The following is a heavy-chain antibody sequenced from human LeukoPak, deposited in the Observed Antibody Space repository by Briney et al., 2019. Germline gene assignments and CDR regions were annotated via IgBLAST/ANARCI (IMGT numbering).Heavy chain of an antibody. CDR3: ARDPGYYDSSGYYPYDAFDI. V-gene: IGHV4-30-2*01. J-gene: IGHJ3*02. Sequence: SETLSLTCAVSGGSISSGGYSWSWIRQPPGKGLEWIGYIYHSGSTYYNPSLKSRVTISVDRSKNQFSLKLSSVTAADTAVYYCARDPGYYDSSGYYPYDAFDIWGHGTMVTVSS. CDR1: GGSISSGGYS. D-gene: IGHD3-22*01. CDR2: IYHSGST.